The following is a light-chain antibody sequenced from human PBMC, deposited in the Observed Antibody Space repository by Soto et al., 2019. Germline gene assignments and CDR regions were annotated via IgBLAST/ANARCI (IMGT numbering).Light chain of an antibody. CDR2: GNS. V-gene: IGLV1-40*01. J-gene: IGLJ2*01. CDR1: SSNIGAGYD. CDR3: QSYDSSLSGLV. Sequence: QLVLTQPPSVSGAPGQRVTISCTGSSSNIGAGYDVHWYQQLPGTAPKLLIYGNSNRPSGVPDRFSGSKSDTSASLAITGLQAEDEADYYCQSYDSSLSGLVFGGGTKLTVL.